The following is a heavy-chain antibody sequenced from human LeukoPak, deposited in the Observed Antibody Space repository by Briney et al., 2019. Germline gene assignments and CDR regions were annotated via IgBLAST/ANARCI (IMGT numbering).Heavy chain of an antibody. CDR1: GFTVSSYS. CDR3: ARDRDAF. V-gene: IGHV3-53*01. Sequence: GGPLRLSCAASGFTVSSYSMSWVRQAPGKGLEWVSVIYSGGTTNSADSVKGRFTISRDKSKNTLYLLMNSLRAEDTAVYYCARDRDAFWGQGTLVTVSS. D-gene: IGHD3-10*01. J-gene: IGHJ4*02. CDR2: IYSGGTT.